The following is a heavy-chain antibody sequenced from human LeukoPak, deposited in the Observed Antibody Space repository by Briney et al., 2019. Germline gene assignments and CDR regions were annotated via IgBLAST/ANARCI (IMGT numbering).Heavy chain of an antibody. CDR2: INHSGST. Sequence: SETLSLTCAVYGGSFSGYYWSWIRQPPGKGLEWIGEINHSGSTNYNPSLKSRLTISVDTSKNQFSLKLSSVTAADTAVYYCARGPGGRTVTIRTTLWLVYWGQGTLVTVSS. CDR1: GGSFSGYY. D-gene: IGHD4-17*01. V-gene: IGHV4-34*01. CDR3: ARGPGGRTVTIRTTLWLVY. J-gene: IGHJ4*02.